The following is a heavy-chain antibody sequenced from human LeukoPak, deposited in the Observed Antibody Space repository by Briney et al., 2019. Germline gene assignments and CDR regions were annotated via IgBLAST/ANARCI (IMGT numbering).Heavy chain of an antibody. J-gene: IGHJ4*02. CDR1: GYTFTSYY. CDR2: INPSGGST. CDR3: ARVGPKEGDSNAFDY. Sequence: ASVKVSCKASGYTFTSYYMHWVRQAPGQGLEWMGIINPSGGSTSYAQKFQGRVTMTRDTSTSTVYMELSSLRSEDTAVYYCARVGPKEGDSNAFDYWGQGTLVTVSS. V-gene: IGHV1-46*01. D-gene: IGHD3-22*01.